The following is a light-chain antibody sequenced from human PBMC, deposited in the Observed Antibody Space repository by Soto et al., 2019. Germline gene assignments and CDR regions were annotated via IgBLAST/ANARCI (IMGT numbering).Light chain of an antibody. CDR3: QQYNNYFWA. V-gene: IGKV1-5*03. J-gene: IGKJ1*01. Sequence: DIQMTQSPSTVSASVGDRVTITCRASQNINTWLAWYEQKPWKXHKXXILKASSLESGVPSRFRGSGSGTELTITISSLQPDDLATYYCQQYNNYFWAFGQGTKVDI. CDR1: QNINTW. CDR2: KAS.